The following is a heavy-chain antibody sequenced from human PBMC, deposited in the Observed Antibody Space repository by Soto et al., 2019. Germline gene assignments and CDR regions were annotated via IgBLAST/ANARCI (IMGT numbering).Heavy chain of an antibody. Sequence: HPGGSLRLACIASGFTFRSHWMHCVRQSPGKGLVWISQINSDGSSANYADAVKGRCTFSRDNAKKTLYLQMNSLRAEDTAVYYCARGACNGTSCYVFDPWGPRRLGTV. CDR2: INSDGSSA. J-gene: IGHJ5*02. CDR1: GFTFRSHW. CDR3: ARGACNGTSCYVFDP. D-gene: IGHD2-2*01. V-gene: IGHV3-74*01.